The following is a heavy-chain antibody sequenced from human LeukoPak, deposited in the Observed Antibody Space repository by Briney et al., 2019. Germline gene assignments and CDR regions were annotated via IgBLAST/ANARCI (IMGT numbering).Heavy chain of an antibody. J-gene: IGHJ4*02. Sequence: GGSLRLSCAASGFTFSSNWMSWVRQAPGKGLEWVGVISDDGRSKDYADSVKGRFTIPRDNSKDTLYLQMNSLRDEDTAVYYCAKRPSDYGDYVSYFDYWGQGTLVTVSS. CDR3: AKRPSDYGDYVSYFDY. CDR2: ISDDGRSK. CDR1: GFTFSSNW. D-gene: IGHD4-17*01. V-gene: IGHV3-30*18.